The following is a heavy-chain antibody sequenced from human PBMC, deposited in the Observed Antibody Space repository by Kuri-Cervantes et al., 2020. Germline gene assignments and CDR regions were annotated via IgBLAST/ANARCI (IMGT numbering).Heavy chain of an antibody. Sequence: SETLSLTCTVSGGSVSSGSYYWSWIRQPPGKGLEWIGYIYYSGSTNYNPSLKSRVTMSVDTSKNQFSLKLSSVTAADTAVYYCARQKQQLVWNYFDYWGQGTLVTVSS. CDR3: ARQKQQLVWNYFDY. CDR1: GGSVSSGSYY. J-gene: IGHJ4*02. D-gene: IGHD6-13*01. CDR2: IYYSGST. V-gene: IGHV4-61*01.